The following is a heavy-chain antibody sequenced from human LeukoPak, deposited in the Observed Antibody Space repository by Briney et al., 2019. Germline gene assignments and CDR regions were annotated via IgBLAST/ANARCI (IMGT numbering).Heavy chain of an antibody. CDR1: GGSISSGGYY. V-gene: IGHV4-31*03. Sequence: SETLSLTCTVSGGSISSGGYYWSWIRQHPGKGLEGIGYIYYSGSTYYNPSLKSRVTISVDTSKNQFSLKLSSVTAADTAVYYCARHGYYGPLDAFDIWGQGTMVTVSS. D-gene: IGHD3-22*01. CDR2: IYYSGST. CDR3: ARHGYYGPLDAFDI. J-gene: IGHJ3*02.